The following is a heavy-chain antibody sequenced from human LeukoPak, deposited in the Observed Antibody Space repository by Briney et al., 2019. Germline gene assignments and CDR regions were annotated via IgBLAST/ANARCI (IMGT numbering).Heavy chain of an antibody. CDR2: ISYDGSNK. CDR1: GFTFSSYA. CDR3: ARTYPDLHAFDI. D-gene: IGHD1-14*01. Sequence: GRSLRLSCAAYGFTFSSYAMHWVRQAPGKGLEWVAVISYDGSNKYYADSVKGRFTISRDNSKNTLYLQMNSLRAEDTAVYYCARTYPDLHAFDIWGQGTMVTVSS. J-gene: IGHJ3*02. V-gene: IGHV3-30*04.